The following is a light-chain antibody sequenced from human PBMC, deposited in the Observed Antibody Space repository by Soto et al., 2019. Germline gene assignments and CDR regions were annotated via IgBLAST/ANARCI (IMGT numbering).Light chain of an antibody. CDR3: QQSYSTPFT. CDR2: AAS. V-gene: IGKV1-39*01. J-gene: IGKJ3*01. Sequence: DIQMTQSPSSLSASVGDRVTITCRASQSISSYLNWYQQKPGKAPTLLIYAASSLQSGVPSRFSGSGSETDFTLTISSLQPEDFAAYYCQQSYSTPFTFGPGAKVDIK. CDR1: QSISSY.